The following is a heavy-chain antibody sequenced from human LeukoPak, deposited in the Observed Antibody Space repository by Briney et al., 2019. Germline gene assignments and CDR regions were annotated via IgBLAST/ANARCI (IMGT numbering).Heavy chain of an antibody. Sequence: PGGSLRLSCAASEFSVGSNYMTWVRQAPGKGLEWVSLIYSGGSTYYADSVKGRFTISRDNSKNTLYLQMNSLRAEDTAVYYCANDLGWIQLNLGRGQGTLVTVSS. CDR2: IYSGGST. J-gene: IGHJ4*02. CDR3: ANDLGWIQLNLG. CDR1: EFSVGSNY. D-gene: IGHD5-18*01. V-gene: IGHV3-66*01.